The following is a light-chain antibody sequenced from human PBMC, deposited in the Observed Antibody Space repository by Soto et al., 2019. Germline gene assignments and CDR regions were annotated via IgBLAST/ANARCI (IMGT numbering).Light chain of an antibody. CDR3: QQDGSSPPT. V-gene: IGKV3-20*01. CDR2: GAS. J-gene: IGKJ1*01. Sequence: IMWKQSPGTLSLSPRERTTLSCRASQSISRYLAWYQQKPGQGPRLLIYGASSRATGTPDRFSGSGSGTDFTLTINRLEPEDFALYYCQQDGSSPPTFGQGTKVDVK. CDR1: QSISRY.